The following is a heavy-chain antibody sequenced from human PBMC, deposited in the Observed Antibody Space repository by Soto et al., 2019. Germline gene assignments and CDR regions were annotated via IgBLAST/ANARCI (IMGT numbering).Heavy chain of an antibody. D-gene: IGHD3-10*01. CDR2: IYYSGST. J-gene: IGHJ4*02. Sequence: SETLSLTCTVSGGSISSSSYYWGWIRQPPGKGLEWIGSIYYSGSTYYNPSLKSRVTISVDTSKNQFSLKLSSVTAADTAVYYCARADRGPFDYWGQGTLVTVSS. CDR1: GGSISSSSYY. V-gene: IGHV4-39*01. CDR3: ARADRGPFDY.